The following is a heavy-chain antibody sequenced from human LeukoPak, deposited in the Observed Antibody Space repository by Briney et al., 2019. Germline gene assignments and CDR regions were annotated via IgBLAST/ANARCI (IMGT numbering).Heavy chain of an antibody. CDR2: ISAYNGNT. CDR3: ARVPSGGPFDY. V-gene: IGHV1-18*01. Sequence: ASVKVSCEASGYSFTSYGISWVRQAPGQGLEWMGWISAYNGNTNYAQRLQGRVTMTTDTSTSTAYMELRSPTSDDTAVYYCARVPSGGPFDYWGQGTLVTVSS. CDR1: GYSFTSYG. J-gene: IGHJ4*02. D-gene: IGHD2-15*01.